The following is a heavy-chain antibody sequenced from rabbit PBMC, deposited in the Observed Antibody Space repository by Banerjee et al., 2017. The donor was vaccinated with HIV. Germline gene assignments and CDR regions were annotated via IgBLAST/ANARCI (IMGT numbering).Heavy chain of an antibody. CDR3: AREAGYVGFGYADL. CDR2: IYSSSDSN. D-gene: IGHD6-1*01. V-gene: IGHV1S45*01. CDR1: GFTISDSYW. Sequence: QQQLEESGGGLVKPGGTLTLTCTASGFTISDSYWTCWVRQAPGKGLEWIGCIYSSSDSNYYASWAKGRFTISKTSSTTVTLQMTSLTAADTATYFCAREAGYVGFGYADLWGPGTLVTVS. J-gene: IGHJ4*01.